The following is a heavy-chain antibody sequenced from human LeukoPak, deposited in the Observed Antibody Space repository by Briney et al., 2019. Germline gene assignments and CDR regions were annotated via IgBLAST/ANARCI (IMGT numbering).Heavy chain of an antibody. CDR3: ARDYHDSNGYYSNAFDN. D-gene: IGHD3-22*01. J-gene: IGHJ4*02. CDR1: GFTFSSYW. CDR2: IKSDGSIT. V-gene: IGHV3-74*01. Sequence: PGGSLRLSCAASGFTFSSYWMHWVRRAPGNGLMWVSRIKSDGSITTYADPVKGRFTISRDNAKNTLYLQMNSLRAEDTALYYCARDYHDSNGYYSNAFDNWGQGTLVTVSS.